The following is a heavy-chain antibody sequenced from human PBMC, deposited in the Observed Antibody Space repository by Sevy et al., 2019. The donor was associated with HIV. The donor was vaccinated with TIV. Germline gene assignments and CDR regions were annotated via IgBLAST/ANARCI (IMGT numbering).Heavy chain of an antibody. V-gene: IGHV3-74*01. Sequence: GGSLRLSCAASGFTFSSYWMHWVRQAPGKGPVWVSGVNSDGSSTNYADSVKGRFTMSRDSAKNTLYLQMISLRAEDTAVYFCVAANTWQDYWGQGTLVTVSS. CDR3: VAANTWQDY. D-gene: IGHD2-15*01. CDR2: VNSDGSST. J-gene: IGHJ4*02. CDR1: GFTFSSYW.